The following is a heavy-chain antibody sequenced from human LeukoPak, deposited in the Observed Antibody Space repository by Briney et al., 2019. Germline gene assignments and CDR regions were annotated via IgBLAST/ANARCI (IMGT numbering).Heavy chain of an antibody. CDR2: ITSNGKSV. J-gene: IGHJ6*03. V-gene: IGHV3-48*04. CDR1: GFTFSSYG. Sequence: GGSLRLSCAASGFTFSSYGMSWVRQAPGKGLEWISYITSNGKSVYYAASVKGRFTISRDNAKNSLYLQVNSLTAEDTAVYYCARVTSGYYYGSGSYYFYYYYYMDVWGKGTTVTISS. CDR3: ARVTSGYYYGSGSYYFYYYYYMDV. D-gene: IGHD3-10*01.